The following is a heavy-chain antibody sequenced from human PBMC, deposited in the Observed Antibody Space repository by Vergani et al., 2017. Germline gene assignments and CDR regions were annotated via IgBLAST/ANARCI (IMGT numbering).Heavy chain of an antibody. CDR1: GFSFSNSN. J-gene: IGHJ3*02. Sequence: EVQLVESGGGLVQPGGSLRLSCAASGFSFSNSNMNWVRQAPGKGLEWISYISDRSASIYYAASVRGRFTVSRDNAKNSLYLQMNSLRAEDTAVYYCASLTSRRYYDSSGFGDAFDIWGQGTMVTVSS. CDR2: ISDRSASI. CDR3: ASLTSRRYYDSSGFGDAFDI. V-gene: IGHV3-48*01. D-gene: IGHD3-22*01.